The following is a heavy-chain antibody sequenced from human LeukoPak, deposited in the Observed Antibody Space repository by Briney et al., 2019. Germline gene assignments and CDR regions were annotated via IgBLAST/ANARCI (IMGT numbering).Heavy chain of an antibody. D-gene: IGHD3-22*01. CDR1: GGTFSSYA. CDR3: VRGYYDSSGYYLPYNWFDP. CDR2: IIPIFGIA. V-gene: IGHV1-69*04. J-gene: IGHJ5*02. Sequence: EASVKVSCKASGGTFSSYAISWVRQAPGQGLEWMGRIIPIFGIANYAQKFQGRVTITADKSTSTAYMELSSLRSEDTAVYYCVRGYYDSSGYYLPYNWFDPWGQGTLVTVSS.